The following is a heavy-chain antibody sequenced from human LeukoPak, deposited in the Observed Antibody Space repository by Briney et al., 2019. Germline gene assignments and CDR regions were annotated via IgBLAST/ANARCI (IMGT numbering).Heavy chain of an antibody. CDR3: AVFQYDFWSGLLNWFDP. CDR2: IYYSGST. CDR1: GGSVSSGSYY. D-gene: IGHD3-3*01. J-gene: IGHJ5*02. V-gene: IGHV4-61*01. Sequence: SETLSLTCTVSGGSVSSGSYYWSWIRQPPGKGLEWIGYIYYSGSTNYNPSLKSRVTISVDTSKNQSSLKLSSVTAADTAVYYCAVFQYDFWSGLLNWFDPWGQGTLVTVSS.